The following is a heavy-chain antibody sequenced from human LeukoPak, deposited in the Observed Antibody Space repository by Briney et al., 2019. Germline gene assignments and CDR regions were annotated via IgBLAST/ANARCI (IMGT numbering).Heavy chain of an antibody. D-gene: IGHD3-9*01. CDR1: GFAVSRNY. Sequence: GGSLRLSCAASGFAVSRNYMTWVRQAPGKGLECVSIIYSGGTTYYADSVKGRFTISRDNFNNTLYLQMNSLRAEDTAVYYCARGSVRRYFDWLSPGGAFDIWGQGTMVTVSS. V-gene: IGHV3-66*01. CDR2: IYSGGTT. CDR3: ARGSVRRYFDWLSPGGAFDI. J-gene: IGHJ3*02.